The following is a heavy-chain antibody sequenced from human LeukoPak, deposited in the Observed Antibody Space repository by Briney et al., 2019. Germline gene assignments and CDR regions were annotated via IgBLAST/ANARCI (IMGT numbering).Heavy chain of an antibody. CDR3: AKGTYDYGGNSEYYFDY. D-gene: IGHD4-23*01. V-gene: IGHV3-9*03. Sequence: PGGSLRLSCAASGFTFDDYAMHWVRQAPGKGLEWVSGISWNSGSIGYADSVKGRFTISRDNAKNSLYLQMNSLRAEDMALYYCAKGTYDYGGNSEYYFDYWGQGTLVTVSS. J-gene: IGHJ4*02. CDR1: GFTFDDYA. CDR2: ISWNSGSI.